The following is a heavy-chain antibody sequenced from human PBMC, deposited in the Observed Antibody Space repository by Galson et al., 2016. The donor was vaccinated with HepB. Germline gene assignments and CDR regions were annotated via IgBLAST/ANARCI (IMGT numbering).Heavy chain of an antibody. CDR1: GGSISSSIYY. CDR2: IYYDGST. Sequence: ETLSLTCTVSGGSISSSIYYWGWNRQSPGKGLEWIGSIYYDGSTYYNPSLKSRVTISVDTSKNQFSLKLYSVTAADTAVYYCARSFGDYENWFDPWGQGTLVTVSS. D-gene: IGHD4-17*01. J-gene: IGHJ5*02. V-gene: IGHV4-39*01. CDR3: ARSFGDYENWFDP.